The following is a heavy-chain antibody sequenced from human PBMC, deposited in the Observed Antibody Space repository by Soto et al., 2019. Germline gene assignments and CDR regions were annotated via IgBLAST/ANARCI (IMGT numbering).Heavy chain of an antibody. CDR1: GYTFTGYY. D-gene: IGHD2-2*01. CDR3: ARVKSDYCSSTSCYAHDAFDI. Sequence: QVQLVQSGAEVKKPGASVKVSCKASGYTFTGYYMHWVRQAPGQGLEWMGWINPNSGGTNYAQKCQGQVTMTRDTSISTAYMELSRLRSDDTAVYYCARVKSDYCSSTSCYAHDAFDIWGQGTMVTVSS. CDR2: INPNSGGT. V-gene: IGHV1-2*02. J-gene: IGHJ3*02.